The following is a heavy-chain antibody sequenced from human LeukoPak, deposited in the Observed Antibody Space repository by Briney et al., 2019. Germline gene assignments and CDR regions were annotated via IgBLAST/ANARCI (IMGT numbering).Heavy chain of an antibody. D-gene: IGHD1-26*01. J-gene: IGHJ4*02. CDR1: GFTFSTYSM. CDR2: IYHSGST. V-gene: IGHV4-4*02. CDR3: ASGSYFKYYFDY. Sequence: GSLRLSCAASGFTFSTYSMKWVRQAPGKGLEWVGEIYHSGSTNYNPSLKSRVTISVDKSKNQFSLKLSSVTAADTAVYYCASGSYFKYYFDYWGQGTLVTVSS.